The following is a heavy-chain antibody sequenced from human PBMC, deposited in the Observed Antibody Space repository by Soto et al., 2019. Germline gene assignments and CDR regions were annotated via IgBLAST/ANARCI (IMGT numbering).Heavy chain of an antibody. CDR2: IYHSGST. Sequence: PLSLTCAVSGASISPGGYSWSSIRQPPGKGLEWIGYIYHSGSTYYNPSLKSRVTIPVDSSKTQFSLTLRSVTAAATPGYYCDRERVPELFDYWAQATRLLVSS. CDR1: GASISPGGYS. CDR3: DRERVPELFDY. D-gene: IGHD1-1*01. V-gene: IGHV4-30-2*01. J-gene: IGHJ4*02.